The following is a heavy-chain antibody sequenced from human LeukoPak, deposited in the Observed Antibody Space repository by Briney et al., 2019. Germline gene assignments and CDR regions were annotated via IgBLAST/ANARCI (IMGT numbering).Heavy chain of an antibody. CDR1: GYTFTSYG. Sequence: ASVKVSCKASGYTFTSYGISWVRQAPGQGLEWMGWISAYNGNTNYAQKLQGRVTMTTDTSTSTAYMELRSLRSDDTAVYYCARAPFGEYDFWSGYFVYFDYWGQGTLVTVSS. D-gene: IGHD3-3*01. CDR2: ISAYNGNT. V-gene: IGHV1-18*01. CDR3: ARAPFGEYDFWSGYFVYFDY. J-gene: IGHJ4*02.